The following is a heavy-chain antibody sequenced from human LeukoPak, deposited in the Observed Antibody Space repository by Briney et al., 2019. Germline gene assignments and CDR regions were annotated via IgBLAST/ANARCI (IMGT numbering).Heavy chain of an antibody. CDR1: GGTFSSYA. Sequence: ASVKVSCKASGGTFSSYAITWVRQAPGQGLEWMGRIIPIFGTANYAQKFQGRVTITTDESTSTAYMELSTLRSDDTAVYYCARGGITGTVRFLYWGQGTLVTVSS. CDR3: ARGGITGTVRFLY. D-gene: IGHD1-20*01. J-gene: IGHJ4*02. V-gene: IGHV1-69*05. CDR2: IIPIFGTA.